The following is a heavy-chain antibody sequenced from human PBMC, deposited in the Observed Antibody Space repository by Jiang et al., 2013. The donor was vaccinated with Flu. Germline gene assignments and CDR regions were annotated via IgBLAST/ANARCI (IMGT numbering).Heavy chain of an antibody. CDR1: GYTFTNYG. D-gene: IGHD6-19*01. V-gene: IGHV1-18*01. CDR2: ISAYNGNT. CDR3: AREGIAVPGRTYLDY. Sequence: SGAEVKKPGASVKVSCKASGYTFTNYGISWVRQAPGQGLEWMGWISAYNGNTNYAQKLQGRVTMTTDTSTSTAYMELRSLRSDDTAMYYCAREGIAVPGRTYLDYWDQGILVTVSS. J-gene: IGHJ4*02.